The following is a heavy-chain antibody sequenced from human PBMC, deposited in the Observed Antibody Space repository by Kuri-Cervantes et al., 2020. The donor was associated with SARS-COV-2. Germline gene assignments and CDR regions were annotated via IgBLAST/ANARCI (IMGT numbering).Heavy chain of an antibody. J-gene: IGHJ6*02. CDR2: IGTNNGNK. V-gene: IGHV1-18*01. CDR1: GYSLTNYD. Sequence: ASVKVSCKASGYSLTNYDMIWVRQAPGQGLEWMGWIGTNNGNKVYAQKFQGRVTMTTDTSTNTASMELTSLRSDDTAVYYCARKGVVVPTPVXXYYAMDVWGQGTTVTVSS. CDR3: ARKGVVVPTPVXXYYAMDV. D-gene: IGHD2-2*01.